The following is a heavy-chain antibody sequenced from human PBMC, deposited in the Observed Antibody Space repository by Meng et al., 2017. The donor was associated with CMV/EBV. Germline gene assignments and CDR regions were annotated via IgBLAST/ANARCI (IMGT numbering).Heavy chain of an antibody. V-gene: IGHV4-39*01. CDR1: GSSISSSSYY. D-gene: IGHD2-2*01. CDR3: AREAIDCSSTSCELDY. J-gene: IGHJ4*02. Sequence: SETLSLTCTVSGSSISSSSYYWGWIRQPPGKGLEWIGSIYYSGSTYYNPSLKSRVTISVDTSKNQFSLKLSSVTAADTAVYYCAREAIDCSSTSCELDYWGQGTLVTVSS. CDR2: IYYSGST.